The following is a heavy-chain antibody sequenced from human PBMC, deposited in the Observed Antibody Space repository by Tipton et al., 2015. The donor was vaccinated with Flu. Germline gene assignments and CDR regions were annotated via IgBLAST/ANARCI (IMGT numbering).Heavy chain of an antibody. CDR1: GGSISSGGYY. V-gene: IGHV4-31*03. CDR2: IYYSGST. CDR3: ARDLWNDRRAYYYYGVDV. D-gene: IGHD1-1*01. J-gene: IGHJ6*02. Sequence: TLSLTCTVSGGSISSGGYYWSWIRQHPGKGLEWIGYIYYSGSTYYNPSLKSRVTISVDTSKNQFSLDLTSLTAADTAVYYCARDLWNDRRAYYYYGVDVWGQGTTVTVPS.